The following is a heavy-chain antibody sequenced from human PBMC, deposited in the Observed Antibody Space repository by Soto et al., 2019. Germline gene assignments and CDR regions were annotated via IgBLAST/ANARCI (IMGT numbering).Heavy chain of an antibody. CDR2: IYADGGT. D-gene: IGHD3-16*01. CDR3: ARDNSILGAPFQD. V-gene: IGHV3-53*02. Sequence: EVELVETGGGLIQPGGSLRLSCAVSGFTVSSNSMSWVRQAPGKGLEWVSLIYADGGTYYGDSVKGRFTISRDTSKNTVSLQMTSLRADGTAVYYCARDNSILGAPFQDWGQGTLVTVSS. J-gene: IGHJ1*01. CDR1: GFTVSSNS.